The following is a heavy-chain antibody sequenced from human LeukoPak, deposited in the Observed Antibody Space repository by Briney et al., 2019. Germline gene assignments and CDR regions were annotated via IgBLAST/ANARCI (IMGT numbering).Heavy chain of an antibody. J-gene: IGHJ5*02. CDR1: GGSISSSSYY. CDR2: IYYSGST. D-gene: IGHD3-9*01. Sequence: PSETLSLTCTVSGGSISSSSYYWGWIRQPPGKGLEWIGSIYYSGSTYYNPSLKSRVTISVDTSKNQFSLKLSSVTAADTAVYYCARVSPDEIRYFDWLLFKSGHTGPQNWFDPWGQGTLVTVSS. V-gene: IGHV4-39*07. CDR3: ARVSPDEIRYFDWLLFKSGHTGPQNWFDP.